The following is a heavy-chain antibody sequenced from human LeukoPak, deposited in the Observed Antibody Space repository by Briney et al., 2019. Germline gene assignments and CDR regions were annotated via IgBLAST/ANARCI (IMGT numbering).Heavy chain of an antibody. CDR2: IIYSGTT. CDR1: GGSISGSNYY. Sequence: SETLSLTCTVSGGSISGSNYYWGWVRQSPEKGLEWIGSIIYSGTTHYDPSLRSRVTISVDTSKSQFSLRLTSVTAADTAVYYCARVGIAAAIDYWGQGTLVTVSS. CDR3: ARVGIAAAIDY. V-gene: IGHV4-39*01. J-gene: IGHJ4*02. D-gene: IGHD6-13*01.